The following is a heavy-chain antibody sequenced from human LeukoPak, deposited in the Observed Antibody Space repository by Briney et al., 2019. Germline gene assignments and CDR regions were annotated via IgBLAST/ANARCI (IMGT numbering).Heavy chain of an antibody. Sequence: SVRVSCKASGGTFSSYAISWVRRAPGQGLEWMGGIITIFGTANYAQKFQGRVTITADESTSTAYMELSSLRSEDTAVYYCASGSVVPAATYYYYYMDVWGKGTTVTASS. CDR1: GGTFSSYA. D-gene: IGHD2-2*01. CDR2: IITIFGTA. J-gene: IGHJ6*03. V-gene: IGHV1-69*13. CDR3: ASGSVVPAATYYYYYMDV.